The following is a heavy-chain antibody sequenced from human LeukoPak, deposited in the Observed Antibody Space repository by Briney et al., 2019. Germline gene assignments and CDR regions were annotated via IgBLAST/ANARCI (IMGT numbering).Heavy chain of an antibody. CDR3: ARDGAAQQLVLDY. J-gene: IGHJ4*02. V-gene: IGHV1-8*02. CDR2: MNPNSGNT. D-gene: IGHD6-13*01. CDR1: GGTFSSYA. Sequence: ASVKVSCKASGGTFSSYAISWVRRATGQGLEWMGWMNPNSGNTGYAQKFQGRVTMTRNTSISTAYMELSSLRSEDTAVYYCARDGAAQQLVLDYWGQGTLVTVSS.